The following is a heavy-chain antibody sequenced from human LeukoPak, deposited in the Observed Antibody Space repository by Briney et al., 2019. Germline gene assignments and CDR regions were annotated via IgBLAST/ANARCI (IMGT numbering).Heavy chain of an antibody. CDR3: ARGSWAAAGSSPRYYYSYYMDV. J-gene: IGHJ6*03. D-gene: IGHD6-13*01. CDR2: IYSGGST. V-gene: IGHV3-53*01. Sequence: GGSLRLSCAASGFTVSSNYMSWVRQAPGKGLEWVSVIYSGGSTYYADSVKGRFTISRDNSKNTLYLQMNSLRAEDTAVYYCARGSWAAAGSSPRYYYSYYMDVWGKGTTVTISS. CDR1: GFTVSSNY.